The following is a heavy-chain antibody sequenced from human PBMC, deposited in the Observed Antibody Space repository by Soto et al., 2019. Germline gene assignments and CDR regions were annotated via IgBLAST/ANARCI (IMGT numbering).Heavy chain of an antibody. D-gene: IGHD2-15*01. CDR2: IYHSGST. Sequence: PSETLSLTCAVSGGSISSGGYSWGRIRQPPGKGLEWIGYIYHSGSTYYNPSLKSRVTISVDRSKNQFSLKLSSVTAADTAVYYCARDLXGSLDYWGQGTLVTVSS. V-gene: IGHV4-30-2*01. J-gene: IGHJ4*02. CDR1: GGSISSGGYS. CDR3: ARDLXGSLDY.